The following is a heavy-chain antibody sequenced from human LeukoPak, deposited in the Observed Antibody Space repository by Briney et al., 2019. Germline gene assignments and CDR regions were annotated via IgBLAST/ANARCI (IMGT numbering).Heavy chain of an antibody. Sequence: PGGSLRLSCVASGFTFINTWMYWVRQAPGKGLEWVGRIKNPAGGGTIDYAAPVKGRFIISKDDSENTLYLQMHSLKSEDTAVYYCAADFLDRTHDGFDIWGQGTMVTVSS. V-gene: IGHV3-15*07. D-gene: IGHD1-14*01. CDR1: GFTFINTW. CDR2: IKNPAGGGTI. J-gene: IGHJ3*02. CDR3: AADFLDRTHDGFDI.